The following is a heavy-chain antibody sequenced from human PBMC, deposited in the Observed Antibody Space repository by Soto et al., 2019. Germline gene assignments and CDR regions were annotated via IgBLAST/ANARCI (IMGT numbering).Heavy chain of an antibody. J-gene: IGHJ4*02. V-gene: IGHV4-39*01. Sequence: TLSLTCTVSGGSISSSSYYWGWIRQPPGKGLEWIGSIYYSGSTYYNPSLKSRVTISVDTSKNQFSLKLSSVTAADTAVYYCARLGLGYCTNGVCYPDYWGQGTLVTVSS. CDR1: GGSISSSSYY. D-gene: IGHD2-8*01. CDR3: ARLGLGYCTNGVCYPDY. CDR2: IYYSGST.